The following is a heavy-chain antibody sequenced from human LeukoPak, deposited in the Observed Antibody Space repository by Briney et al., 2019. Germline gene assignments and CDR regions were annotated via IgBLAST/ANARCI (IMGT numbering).Heavy chain of an antibody. J-gene: IGHJ6*02. CDR1: GYSFTSYW. CDR2: IYPGDSDT. D-gene: IGHD3-10*01. V-gene: IGHV5-51*04. CDR3: ARAAGQGRLLWFGELSYYYYYSMDV. Sequence: GESLKISCKGSGYSFTSYWIGWVRQMLGKGLEWMGIIYPGDSDTRYSPSFQGQVTISADKPISTAYLQWSSLKASATAMYYCARAAGQGRLLWFGELSYYYYYSMDVWGQGTTVTVSS.